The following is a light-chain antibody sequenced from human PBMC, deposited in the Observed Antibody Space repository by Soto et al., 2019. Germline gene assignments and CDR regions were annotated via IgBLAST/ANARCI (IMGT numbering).Light chain of an antibody. CDR2: GAS. CDR1: QSVSSN. Sequence: DMVIKQSPATVSVHPGDRATLSCRASQSVSSNLAWYQQRPGQAPRLLIYGASTRATGIPARFSGSESGTEFTLTISSLQSEDFATYYCQQSYSTPLTFGGGTKVDIK. J-gene: IGKJ4*01. CDR3: QQSYSTPLT. V-gene: IGKV3-15*01.